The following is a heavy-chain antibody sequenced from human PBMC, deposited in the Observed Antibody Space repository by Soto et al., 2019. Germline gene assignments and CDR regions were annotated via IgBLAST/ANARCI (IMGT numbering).Heavy chain of an antibody. J-gene: IGHJ5*02. CDR3: ATHATTVSPSNWFDP. Sequence: QVQLVQSGAEVKKPGSSVKVSCKASGGTFSSYTISWVRQAPGQGLEWMGRIIPILGIANYAQKFQGRVTITADKSTSTAYMELSSLRSEDPAVYYCATHATTVSPSNWFDPWGQGTLVTVSS. D-gene: IGHD4-4*01. CDR2: IIPILGIA. V-gene: IGHV1-69*02. CDR1: GGTFSSYT.